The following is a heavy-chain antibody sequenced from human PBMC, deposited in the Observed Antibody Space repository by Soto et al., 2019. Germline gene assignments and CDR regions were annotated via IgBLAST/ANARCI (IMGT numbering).Heavy chain of an antibody. Sequence: QVQLVQSGPDLKWPGASMKVSCKASGYTFTSYGISWVRQAPGQGLEWMAWISPLKGRTQYSQKAQGRVTLSTDTSSNTAYMEMTTLRVDDTAVYYCAMDYGDRPEYFKHWGQGTLVTVS. CDR2: ISPLKGRT. CDR1: GYTFTSYG. D-gene: IGHD4-17*01. CDR3: AMDYGDRPEYFKH. J-gene: IGHJ1*01. V-gene: IGHV1-18*01.